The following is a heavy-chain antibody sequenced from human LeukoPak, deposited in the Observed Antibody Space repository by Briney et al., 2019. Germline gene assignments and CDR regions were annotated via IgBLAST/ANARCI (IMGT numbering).Heavy chain of an antibody. CDR3: AKPRIAVAGTDLDF. J-gene: IGHJ4*02. D-gene: IGHD6-19*01. CDR1: GFTFSSYG. Sequence: PGGSLRLSCAASGFTFSSYGMHWVRQAPAKGLEWVAVISYDGSYKYYADSVKGRFTISRDNSKNTLYLQMNSLRAEDTAVYYCAKPRIAVAGTDLDFWGPGTLVTVSS. CDR2: ISYDGSYK. V-gene: IGHV3-30*18.